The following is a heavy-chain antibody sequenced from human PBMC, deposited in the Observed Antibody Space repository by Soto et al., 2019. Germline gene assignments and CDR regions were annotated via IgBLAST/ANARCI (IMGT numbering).Heavy chain of an antibody. Sequence: SETLSLTCTVSGGSISSGGYYWSWIRQHPGKGLEWIGYIYYSGSTYYNPSLKSRVTISVDTSKNQFSLKLSSVTAADTAVYYCARHPPSSVIYPDYWGQGTLVTVSS. V-gene: IGHV4-31*03. D-gene: IGHD2-21*01. CDR3: ARHPPSSVIYPDY. J-gene: IGHJ4*02. CDR2: IYYSGST. CDR1: GGSISSGGYY.